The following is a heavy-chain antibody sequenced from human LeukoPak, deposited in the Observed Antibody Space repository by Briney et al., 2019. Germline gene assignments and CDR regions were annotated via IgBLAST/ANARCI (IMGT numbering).Heavy chain of an antibody. J-gene: IGHJ4*02. CDR3: AKYASSGWYYFDY. V-gene: IGHV3-30*02. CDR1: GFTFSSYG. D-gene: IGHD6-19*01. Sequence: GGSLRLSCAASGFTFSSYGLHWVRQAPGKGLEWVAFIRYDGSNKYYADSVKGRFTVSRDNSKNTLYLQMNSLRAEGTAVYYCAKYASSGWYYFDYWGQGTLVTVSS. CDR2: IRYDGSNK.